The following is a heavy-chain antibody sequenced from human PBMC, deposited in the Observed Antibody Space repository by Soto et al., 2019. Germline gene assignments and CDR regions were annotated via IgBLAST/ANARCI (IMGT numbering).Heavy chain of an antibody. Sequence: ASVKVSCKASGYTFTSYGISWVRQAPGQGLEWMGWISAYSGNTNYAQKLQGRVTMTTDTSTSTAYMELRSLRSDDTAVYYCARARYCSGGSCYSYWFDPWGQGTLVTVSS. V-gene: IGHV1-18*01. CDR1: GYTFTSYG. J-gene: IGHJ5*02. CDR2: ISAYSGNT. CDR3: ARARYCSGGSCYSYWFDP. D-gene: IGHD2-15*01.